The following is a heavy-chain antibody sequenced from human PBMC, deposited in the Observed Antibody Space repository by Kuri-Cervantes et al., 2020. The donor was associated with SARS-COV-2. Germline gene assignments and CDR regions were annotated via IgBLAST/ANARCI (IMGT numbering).Heavy chain of an antibody. Sequence: GESLKISCAASGFTFDDYGMSWVRQAPGKGLEWVSAISGSGGSTYYADSVKGRFTISRDNSKNTLYLQMNSLRAEDTAVYYCAKPASPTYYYDSSGYSPFDYWGQGTLVTVSS. CDR3: AKPASPTYYYDSSGYSPFDY. CDR2: ISGSGGST. D-gene: IGHD3-22*01. V-gene: IGHV3-23*01. CDR1: GFTFDDYG. J-gene: IGHJ4*02.